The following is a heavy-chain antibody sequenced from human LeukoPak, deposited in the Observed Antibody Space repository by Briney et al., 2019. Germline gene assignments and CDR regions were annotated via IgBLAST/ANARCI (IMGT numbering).Heavy chain of an antibody. CDR3: ARFDYGSGSLFDY. CDR1: GGSFSGYY. CDR2: INHSGST. Sequence: SETLSLTCAVYGGSFSGYYWSWIRQPPGKGLEWIGEINHSGSTNYNPSLKSRVTISVDTSKNQFSLKLSSVTAADTAVYYCARFDYGSGSLFDYWGQGTLVAVSS. D-gene: IGHD3-10*01. J-gene: IGHJ4*02. V-gene: IGHV4-34*01.